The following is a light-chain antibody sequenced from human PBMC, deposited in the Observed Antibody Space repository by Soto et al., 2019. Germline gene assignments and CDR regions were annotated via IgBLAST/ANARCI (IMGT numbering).Light chain of an antibody. J-gene: IGKJ4*01. Sequence: DIVLTQSPGTLSLSPGERATLSCRASQSVSSSYLAWYQQKPGQAPRLLIYVASIRATGIPDRFSGSGSGTDFTLTISRLEPEDFAVYYCQQYGSSPLTFGGGTKVESK. V-gene: IGKV3-20*01. CDR3: QQYGSSPLT. CDR2: VAS. CDR1: QSVSSSY.